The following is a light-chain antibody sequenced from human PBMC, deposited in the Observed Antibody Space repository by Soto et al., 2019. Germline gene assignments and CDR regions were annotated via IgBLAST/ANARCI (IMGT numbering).Light chain of an antibody. CDR1: NSDVGAYDY. J-gene: IGLJ1*01. CDR3: TSFAGSNNFPYV. Sequence: QSVLTQPRSVSGSPGQSVTISCTGTNSDVGAYDYVSWYQQHPGKAPKLMIYEINKRPSGVPDRFSGSKSGNTASLTVSGLQAEDEADYYCTSFAGSNNFPYVFGTRTKVTVL. CDR2: EIN. V-gene: IGLV2-8*01.